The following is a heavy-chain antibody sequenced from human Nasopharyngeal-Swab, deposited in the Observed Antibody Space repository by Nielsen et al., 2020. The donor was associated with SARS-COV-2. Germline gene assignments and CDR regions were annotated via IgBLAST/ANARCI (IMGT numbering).Heavy chain of an antibody. CDR3: ARRQQLWLGGHMDV. Sequence: SETLSLTCTLSGVSISYYYWSWIRQSPGKGLEWLGYISYSGITDYHPSLQSRVTITLGTSTDQFSLRLTSVTAADTAVYYCARRQQLWLGGHMDVWGKGTPVTVSS. D-gene: IGHD5-18*01. CDR1: GVSISYYY. CDR2: ISYSGIT. V-gene: IGHV4-59*08. J-gene: IGHJ6*03.